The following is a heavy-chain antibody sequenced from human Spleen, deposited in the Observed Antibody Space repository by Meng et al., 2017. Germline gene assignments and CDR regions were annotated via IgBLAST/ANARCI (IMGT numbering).Heavy chain of an antibody. D-gene: IGHD6-13*01. CDR2: VSGIGDYT. CDR1: GFTVSHNY. Sequence: GESLKISCAASGFTVSHNYMSWVRQAPGKGLEWVSGVSGIGDYTYYADSVKGRFIVSRDKSKNTLYLQMISLSAEDTAVYYCAKDVAAVGTEALDMWGQGTMVTVSS. V-gene: IGHV3-23*01. CDR3: AKDVAAVGTEALDM. J-gene: IGHJ3*02.